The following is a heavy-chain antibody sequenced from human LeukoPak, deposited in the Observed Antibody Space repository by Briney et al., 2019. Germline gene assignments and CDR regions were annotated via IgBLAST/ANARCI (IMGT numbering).Heavy chain of an antibody. CDR3: AREAVTRNYFDY. CDR1: GLTVSSNY. CDR2: IYSGGST. D-gene: IGHD4-17*01. V-gene: IGHV3-53*01. J-gene: IGHJ4*02. Sequence: GGSLRLSCAASGLTVSSNYMNWVRQAPGKGLEWVSVIYSGGSTYYADSVKGRFTISRDNSKNTLYLQMNGLRAEDTAVYYCAREAVTRNYFDYWGQGTLVTVSS.